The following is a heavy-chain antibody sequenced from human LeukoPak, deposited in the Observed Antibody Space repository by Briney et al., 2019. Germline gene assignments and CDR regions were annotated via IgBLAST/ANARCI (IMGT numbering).Heavy chain of an antibody. CDR3: ARDAVPYDSSGYKGVY. J-gene: IGHJ4*02. CDR2: ISSSSSYI. CDR1: GFTFSSYT. Sequence: GGSLRLSCAASGFTFSSYTMNWVRQAPGKALEWVSCISSSSSYIYYADSVKGRFTISRDNAKNSLYLQMNSLRAEDTAVYYCARDAVPYDSSGYKGVYWGQGTLVTVSS. D-gene: IGHD3-22*01. V-gene: IGHV3-21*01.